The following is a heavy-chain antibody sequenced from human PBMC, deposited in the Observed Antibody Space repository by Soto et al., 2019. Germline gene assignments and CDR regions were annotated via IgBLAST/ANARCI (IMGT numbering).Heavy chain of an antibody. CDR2: VTPNTGGT. D-gene: IGHD3-10*01. J-gene: IGHJ6*02. Sequence: ASVKVSCKASGFTFTAHHIHWVRQAPGQGLEWMGYVTPNTGGTKYAQKFQGRVTMTRDTFINTAYMELSGMTSDDTAVYYCASMNITPLHYYYTVDVWGQGTTVTVSS. CDR3: ASMNITPLHYYYTVDV. V-gene: IGHV1-2*02. CDR1: GFTFTAHH.